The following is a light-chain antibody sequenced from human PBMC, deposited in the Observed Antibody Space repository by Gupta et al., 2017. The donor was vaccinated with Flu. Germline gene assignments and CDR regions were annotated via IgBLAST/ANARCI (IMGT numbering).Light chain of an antibody. J-gene: IGLJ2*01. CDR1: SSDIGSYGY. V-gene: IGLV2-14*01. CDR3: SSCTSSTTLV. CDR2: DVT. Sequence: TSSDIGSYGYVSWYQQHPGKAPQLLIYDVTNRPSGVSDRFTGSKSGDTASLTIPGLQAEDEADYYCSSCTSSTTLVFGGGTRLTVL.